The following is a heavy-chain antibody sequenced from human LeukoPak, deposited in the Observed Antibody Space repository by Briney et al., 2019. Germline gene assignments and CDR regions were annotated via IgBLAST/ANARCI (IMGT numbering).Heavy chain of an antibody. CDR3: AKSQYYHSGPFDY. J-gene: IGHJ4*02. CDR1: GFTFSSYG. Sequence: GGSLRLSCAASGFTFSSYGMHWVCQAPGKGLEWVAFIRYDGSNKYYADSVKGRFTISRDNSKNTLYLQMNSLRAEDTAVYYCAKSQYYHSGPFDYWGQGTLVTVSS. V-gene: IGHV3-30*02. CDR2: IRYDGSNK. D-gene: IGHD2/OR15-2a*01.